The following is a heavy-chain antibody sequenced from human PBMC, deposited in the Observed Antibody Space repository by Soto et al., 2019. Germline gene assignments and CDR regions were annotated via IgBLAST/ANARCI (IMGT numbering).Heavy chain of an antibody. CDR2: IYNSGAT. V-gene: IGHV4-4*07. D-gene: IGHD6-13*01. Sequence: PSETLSLTCTVAGGSISGFYWSWVRQPAGKGLEWIGRIYNSGATKYNPSLRNRVTMSLDTSTDQYSLNLASMTAADTAVYFCASSSWYVYYYGMDVWGQGTTCTVSS. CDR3: ASSSWYVYYYGMDV. CDR1: GGSISGFY. J-gene: IGHJ6*02.